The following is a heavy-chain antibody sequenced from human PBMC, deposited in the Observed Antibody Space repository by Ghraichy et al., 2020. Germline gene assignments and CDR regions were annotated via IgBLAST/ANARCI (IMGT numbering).Heavy chain of an antibody. D-gene: IGHD5-18*01. CDR2: LNSDGSNT. Sequence: GGSLRLSCAASGFTFSSYWMHWVRQAPGKGLVWVSRLNSDGSNTYYADSVKGRFTISRDNAKNTLYLQVNSLRAEDTAVYYCARAGYSYGIYYLDYWGQGTMVTVSS. CDR1: GFTFSSYW. CDR3: ARAGYSYGIYYLDY. J-gene: IGHJ4*02. V-gene: IGHV3-74*01.